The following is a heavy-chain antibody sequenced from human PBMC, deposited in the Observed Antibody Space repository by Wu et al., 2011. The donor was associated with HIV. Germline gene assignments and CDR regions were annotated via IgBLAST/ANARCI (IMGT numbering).Heavy chain of an antibody. D-gene: IGHD1-1*01. CDR3: AIIPGISTLDDPGHRFDP. Sequence: QVQLVQSGAEVKKPGSSVKVSCKTSGGTFNTHAFSWVRQAPGQGLEWMGGIIPMFGTATYAQKFQDRVTITTDDSASTVYMGLTRLTSEDTAVYYCAIIPGISTLDDPGHRFDPWGQGNSGHRLV. J-gene: IGHJ5*02. CDR2: IIPMFGTA. CDR1: GGTFNTHA. V-gene: IGHV1-69*01.